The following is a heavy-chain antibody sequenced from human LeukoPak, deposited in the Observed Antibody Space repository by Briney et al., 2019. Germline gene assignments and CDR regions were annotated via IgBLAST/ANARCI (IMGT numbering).Heavy chain of an antibody. J-gene: IGHJ4*02. CDR3: ARDLFRGYSYLFDY. D-gene: IGHD5-18*01. CDR2: ITPNSGGT. Sequence: ASVTLSFTSSGYTFTVYYMHWVRQAPGQGLEWMGWITPNSGGTNYTQKFQGRVTITRDTYISTAYMELSRMRSDDTAVYYCARDLFRGYSYLFDYWGQGTLVTVSS. V-gene: IGHV1-2*02. CDR1: GYTFTVYY.